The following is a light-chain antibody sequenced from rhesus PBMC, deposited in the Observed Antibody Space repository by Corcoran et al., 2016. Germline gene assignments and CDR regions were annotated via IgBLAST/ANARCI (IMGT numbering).Light chain of an antibody. J-gene: IGKJ3*01. CDR3: QHNYGTPFT. CDR2: KAS. V-gene: IGKV1-74*01. Sequence: DIQMTQYPLSLSASVGDRVTITCRASENVYNYLNWYQQKPGKAPKLLIYKASTLQNGVPLRFSGSGSGTDSTFTISSLQSEDVATYYCQHNYGTPFTFGPGTKLDIK. CDR1: ENVYNY.